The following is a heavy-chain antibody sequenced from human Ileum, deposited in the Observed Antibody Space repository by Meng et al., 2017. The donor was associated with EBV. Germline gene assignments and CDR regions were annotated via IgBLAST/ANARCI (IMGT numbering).Heavy chain of an antibody. CDR2: ISTYNGDT. CDR3: ARDPSNSAGRRTYFDY. V-gene: IGHV1-18*01. D-gene: IGHD3-10*01. Sequence: QVQLVQPGAQVKKPGASVEVSCKTSGYIFSIHAISWLRQAPVQGLEWMGWISTYNGDTNYEQKLQDRVTITTDTSTSTAYMELRSLRSDDTAMYYCARDPSNSAGRRTYFDYWGQGTLVTVSS. CDR1: GYIFSIHA. J-gene: IGHJ4*02.